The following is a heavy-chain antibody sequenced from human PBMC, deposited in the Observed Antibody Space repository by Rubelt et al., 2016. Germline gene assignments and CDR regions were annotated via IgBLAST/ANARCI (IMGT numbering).Heavy chain of an antibody. Sequence: SSYGMHWVRQAPGKGLEWVAVISYDGSNKYYADSVKGRFTISRDNAKNSLYLQMNSLRAEDTAVYYCAMGPIAARSYWGQGTLVTVSS. CDR1: SSYG. J-gene: IGHJ4*02. D-gene: IGHD6-6*01. CDR3: AMGPIAARSY. V-gene: IGHV3-33*05. CDR2: ISYDGSNK.